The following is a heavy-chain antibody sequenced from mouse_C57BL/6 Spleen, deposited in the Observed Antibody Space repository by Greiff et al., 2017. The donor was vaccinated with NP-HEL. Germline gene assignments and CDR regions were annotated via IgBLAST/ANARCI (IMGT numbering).Heavy chain of an antibody. D-gene: IGHD1-1*01. V-gene: IGHV2-9-1*01. CDR1: GFSLTSYA. CDR2: IWTGGGT. J-gene: IGHJ1*03. Sequence: VQLQQSGPGLVAPSQSLSITCTVSGFSLTSYAISWVRQPPGKGLEWLGVIWTGGGTNYNSALKSRLSISKDNSKSRVFLKMNSLRTDDTTRYYCDRTTVVARYFGVWDTGTTVTVSS. CDR3: DRTTVVARYFGV.